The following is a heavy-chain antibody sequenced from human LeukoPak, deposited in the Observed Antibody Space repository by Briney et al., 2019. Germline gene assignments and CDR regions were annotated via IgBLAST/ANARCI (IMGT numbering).Heavy chain of an antibody. J-gene: IGHJ4*02. V-gene: IGHV1-8*01. Sequence: SVNVSCKASGYSFSNNDINWVRQTTGQGLEWMGWMSPNSGNTGYAQKFQGRVTMTKNTSISTAYMELSSLTSEDTAVYYCARDQSRGYGFDYWGQGTLVTVSS. CDR1: GYSFSNND. CDR2: MSPNSGNT. CDR3: ARDQSRGYGFDY. D-gene: IGHD5-12*01.